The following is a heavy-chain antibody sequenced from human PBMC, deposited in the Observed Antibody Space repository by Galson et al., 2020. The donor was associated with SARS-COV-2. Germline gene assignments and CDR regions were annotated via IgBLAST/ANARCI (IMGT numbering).Heavy chain of an antibody. V-gene: IGHV3-23*01. CDR1: GFTFSSYA. J-gene: IGHJ4*02. CDR3: ANPIKDYHDSSGYDLG. Sequence: GGSLRLSCAASGFTFSSYAMSWVRQGPGKGLEWVSAISGSGGNTYYADSVKGRFTISRDNSRNTLYMQMNSLRADDTALYYCANPIKDYHDSSGYDLGWGQGTLVTVSS. D-gene: IGHD3-22*01. CDR2: ISGSGGNT.